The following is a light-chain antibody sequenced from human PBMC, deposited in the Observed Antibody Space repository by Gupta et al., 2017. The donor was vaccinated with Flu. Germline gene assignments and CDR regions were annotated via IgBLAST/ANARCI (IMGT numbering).Light chain of an antibody. CDR2: RNN. CDR1: CSNIGSNY. J-gene: IGLJ2*01. Sequence: QSVLPQPSSASGTPGPRVPVSCSGICSNIGSNYVYWYQQLPGTAPKLLIYRNNPRPSGVPDRFSGSKSGTSASLAISGLRSEDEADYYCAAWDDSLSGPGVVFGGGTKLTVL. CDR3: AAWDDSLSGPGVV. V-gene: IGLV1-47*01.